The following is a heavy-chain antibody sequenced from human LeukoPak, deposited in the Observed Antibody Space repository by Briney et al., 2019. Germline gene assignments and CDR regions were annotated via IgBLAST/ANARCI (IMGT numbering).Heavy chain of an antibody. CDR1: GFTFNNYA. CDR3: ARDHHRRLYDSQARNTFDI. V-gene: IGHV3-48*01. J-gene: IGHJ3*02. Sequence: GGSLRLSCVASGFTFNNYAIHWVRQAPGEGLEWVSYISSSSSTIYYADSVKGRFALSRDNAKNSLYLQMNSLRAEDTAVYYCARDHHRRLYDSQARNTFDIWGQGTMVTVSS. D-gene: IGHD3-22*01. CDR2: ISSSSSTI.